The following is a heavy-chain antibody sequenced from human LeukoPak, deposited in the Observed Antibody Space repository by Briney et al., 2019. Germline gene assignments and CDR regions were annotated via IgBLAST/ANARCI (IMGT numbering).Heavy chain of an antibody. Sequence: GASVKVSCKASGYTFTSYYVHWVRQAPGQGLEWMGVISPGAGSTTYAQRFQGRVSVTRDVSTGTVYMELSSLRSDDTAVYYCARDIGPTHYDILTGTTYFDYWGQGTLVTVSS. CDR3: ARDIGPTHYDILTGTTYFDY. J-gene: IGHJ4*02. CDR1: GYTFTSYY. CDR2: ISPGAGST. D-gene: IGHD3-9*01. V-gene: IGHV1-46*01.